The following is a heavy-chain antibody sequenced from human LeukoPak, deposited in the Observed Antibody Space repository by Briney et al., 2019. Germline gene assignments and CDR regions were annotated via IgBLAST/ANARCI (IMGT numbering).Heavy chain of an antibody. D-gene: IGHD5-18*01. Sequence: SETLSLTCAVYGGSFSGYYWSWIRQPPGKGLEWIGEISHSGSTNYNPSLKSRVTISVDTSKNQFSLKLSSVTAADTAVYYCARRQGNSHHDASDIWGQGTMVTVSS. J-gene: IGHJ3*02. CDR2: ISHSGST. V-gene: IGHV4-34*01. CDR3: ARRQGNSHHDASDI. CDR1: GGSFSGYY.